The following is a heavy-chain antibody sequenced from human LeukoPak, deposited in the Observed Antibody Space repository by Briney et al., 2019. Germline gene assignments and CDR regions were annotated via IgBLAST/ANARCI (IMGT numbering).Heavy chain of an antibody. CDR3: ARGWGDYGRYYFDY. CDR2: IYYNGNT. V-gene: IGHV4-31*03. D-gene: IGHD4-17*01. J-gene: IGHJ4*02. CDR1: GGSISSGFYY. Sequence: SETLSLTCSVSGGSISSGFYYWSWIRQHPGKGLEWIGYIYYNGNTYYNPSLKSRVTISVDTSKNQFSLKLSSVTAADTAMYYCARGWGDYGRYYFDYWGQGTLVTVSS.